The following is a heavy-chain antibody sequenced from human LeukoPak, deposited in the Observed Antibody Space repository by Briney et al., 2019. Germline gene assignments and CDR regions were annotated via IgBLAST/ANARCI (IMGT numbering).Heavy chain of an antibody. CDR3: AKELTTERTPGVDS. CDR2: ISGSGDTT. Sequence: QPGGSLRLSCAASGFTFSNFAMSWVRQGPGTGLEWVSAISGSGDTTFYADSVKGRFTISRDNSKKTLYLQVNSLRAEDTAVYFCAKELTTERTPGVDSWGQGTLVTVSS. V-gene: IGHV3-23*01. CDR1: GFTFSNFA. D-gene: IGHD4-17*01. J-gene: IGHJ4*02.